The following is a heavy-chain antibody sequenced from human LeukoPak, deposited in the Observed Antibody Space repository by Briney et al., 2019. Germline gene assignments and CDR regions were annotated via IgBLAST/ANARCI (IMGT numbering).Heavy chain of an antibody. Sequence: PGRSLRLSCAAPGLTLSSYGMHWLRQAPGKGLEWVAVISHDGGNKYYADSVKGRFTISRDNSKNTLYLQMDSLRAEDTAVYYCAKDRITGTPYYFDYWGQGTLVTVSS. CDR3: AKDRITGTPYYFDY. CDR2: ISHDGGNK. V-gene: IGHV3-30*18. D-gene: IGHD1-20*01. J-gene: IGHJ4*02. CDR1: GLTLSSYG.